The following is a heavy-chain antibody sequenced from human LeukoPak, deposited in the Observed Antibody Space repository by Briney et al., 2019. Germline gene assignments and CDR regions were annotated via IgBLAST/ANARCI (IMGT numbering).Heavy chain of an antibody. CDR3: ARAHVVGATTQFGY. V-gene: IGHV1-8*01. CDR1: GYTFTSYD. J-gene: IGHJ4*02. Sequence: ASVKVSCKASGYTFTSYDINWVRRATGQGLEWMGWMNPNSGNTGYAQKFQGRVTMTRNTSISTAYMELSSLRSEDTAVYYCARAHVVGATTQFGYWGQGTLVTVSS. D-gene: IGHD1-26*01. CDR2: MNPNSGNT.